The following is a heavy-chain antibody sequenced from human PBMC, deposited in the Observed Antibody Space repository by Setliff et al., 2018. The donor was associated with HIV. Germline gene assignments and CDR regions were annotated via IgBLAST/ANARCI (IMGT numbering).Heavy chain of an antibody. J-gene: IGHJ4*02. CDR2: INSDGSST. CDR1: GFTFSSYW. Sequence: PGGSLRLSCAASGFTFSSYWMHWVRQAPGKGLVWVSRINSDGSSTSYADSVKGRFTISRDNAKNTVYLQMNNLRDEDTAVYFCVRDGVGTTPFDYWGQGSLVTVS. CDR3: VRDGVGTTPFDY. D-gene: IGHD1-26*01. V-gene: IGHV3-74*01.